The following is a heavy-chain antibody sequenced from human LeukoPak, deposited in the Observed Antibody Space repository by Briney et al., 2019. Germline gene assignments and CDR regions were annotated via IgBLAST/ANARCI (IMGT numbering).Heavy chain of an antibody. CDR3: AKVLIEQQLVLGLDY. Sequence: GGSLRLSCAASGFTFSSYAVSWVRQAPGKGLEWVSAISGSGGSTYYADSVKGRFTISRDNSKNTLYLQMNSLRAEDTAVYYCAKVLIEQQLVLGLDYWGQGTLVTVSS. CDR1: GFTFSSYA. CDR2: ISGSGGST. V-gene: IGHV3-23*01. D-gene: IGHD6-13*01. J-gene: IGHJ4*02.